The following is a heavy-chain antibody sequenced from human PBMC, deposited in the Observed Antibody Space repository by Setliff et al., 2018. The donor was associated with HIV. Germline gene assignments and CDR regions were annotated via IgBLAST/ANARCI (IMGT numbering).Heavy chain of an antibody. CDR3: ARDPGRGGYDLHLDY. V-gene: IGHV3-21*01. D-gene: IGHD5-12*01. CDR2: INSSGYM. CDR1: GFTVSSNY. J-gene: IGHJ4*02. Sequence: GGSLRLSCAASGFTVSSNYMSWVRQAPGKGLERVSSINSSGYMHYADSVKGRFTISRDNAKNSLYLQMNSLRAEDTAVYYCARDPGRGGYDLHLDYWGQGTLVTVSS.